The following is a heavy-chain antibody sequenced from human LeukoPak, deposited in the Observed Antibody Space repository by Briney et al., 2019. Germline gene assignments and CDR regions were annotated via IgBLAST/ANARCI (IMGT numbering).Heavy chain of an antibody. CDR3: ARDFADYVWGSYRSPPRYYFDY. D-gene: IGHD3-16*02. CDR1: VYTFSSDY. V-gene: IGHV1-46*01. CDR2: INPSVGST. J-gene: IGHJ4*02. Sequence: ASAKVSCKPSVYTFSSDYMHCGCQAPGQRLEWMGIINPSVGSTSYAQKFQGRVTMTRDPSPNTGYMELSSLSSEDTAVYYCARDFADYVWGSYRSPPRYYFDYWGQGTLVTVSS.